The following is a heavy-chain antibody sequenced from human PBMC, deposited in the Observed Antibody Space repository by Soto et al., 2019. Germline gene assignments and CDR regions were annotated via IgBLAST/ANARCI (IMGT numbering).Heavy chain of an antibody. CDR2: ISAYNGNT. CDR1: GYTFTSYG. CDR3: ARDFQYCSSTSCYGGGRYNWFDP. D-gene: IGHD2-2*01. J-gene: IGHJ5*02. V-gene: IGHV1-18*01. Sequence: ASVKVSCKASGYTFTSYGISWVRQAPGQGLEWMGWISAYNGNTNYAQKLQGRVTMTTDTSTSTAYMELRSLRSDDTAVYYCARDFQYCSSTSCYGGGRYNWFDPWGQGTLVTVSS.